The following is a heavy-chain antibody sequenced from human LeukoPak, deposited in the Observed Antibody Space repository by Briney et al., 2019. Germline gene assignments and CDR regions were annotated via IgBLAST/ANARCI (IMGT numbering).Heavy chain of an antibody. CDR2: ISSGGSTI. J-gene: IGHJ4*02. CDR3: TRSDY. Sequence: GGSLRLSCAASGFTFSIFEMNWVRQAPGKGLEWVSYISSGGSTIHYADSVKGRFTISRDNAKNSLYLQMNSLRAEDTAVYYCTRSDYWGQGTLVTVSS. CDR1: GFTFSIFE. V-gene: IGHV3-48*03.